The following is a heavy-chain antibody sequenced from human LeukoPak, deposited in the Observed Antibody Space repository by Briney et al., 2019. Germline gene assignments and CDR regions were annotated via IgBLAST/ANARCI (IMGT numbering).Heavy chain of an antibody. CDR3: AREDFCSGRRCNPSLHWFDP. V-gene: IGHV1-18*01. CDR2: ISADTGNR. J-gene: IGHJ5*02. Sequence: ASVKVSCKASGYTFNKYGISWVRQAPGQGLEWMGWISADTGNRNYAEKFQGRVAMSTDTSTNTAYMELRILRSDDTAVYYCAREDFCSGRRCNPSLHWFDPWGQGTLVIVSS. D-gene: IGHD2-15*01. CDR1: GYTFNKYG.